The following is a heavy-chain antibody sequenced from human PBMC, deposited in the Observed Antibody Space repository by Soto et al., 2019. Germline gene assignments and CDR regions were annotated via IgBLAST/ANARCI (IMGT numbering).Heavy chain of an antibody. V-gene: IGHV3-21*01. D-gene: IGHD3-22*01. CDR1: GFPFSIYS. CDR2: ISSSSSYI. Sequence: GGSLRLSCAASGFPFSIYSMNLVRQSPGKGLEWVSSISSSSSYIYYADSVKGRFTISRDNAKNSLYLQMNSLRAEDTAVYYCARDYYDISAPGDYWGQGTLVTLSS. CDR3: ARDYYDISAPGDY. J-gene: IGHJ4*02.